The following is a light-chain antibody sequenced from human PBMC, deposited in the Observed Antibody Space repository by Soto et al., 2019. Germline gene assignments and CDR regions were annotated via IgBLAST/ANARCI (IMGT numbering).Light chain of an antibody. CDR1: QILLYSDGNTY. CDR3: LQGTHRLLT. CDR2: KVS. V-gene: IGKV2-30*01. J-gene: IGKJ5*01. Sequence: DVGLTQSPVSLPATPVQPGSISCKSSQILLYSDGNTYLSWYQQRPGQSPRRLIYKVSNRASGVPDRFSGSGSGTDFTLKIRRVEAEDVGVYYCLQGTHRLLTFGQGTRLEIK.